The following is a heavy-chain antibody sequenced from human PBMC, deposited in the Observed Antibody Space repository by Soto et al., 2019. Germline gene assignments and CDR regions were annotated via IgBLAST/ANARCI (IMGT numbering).Heavy chain of an antibody. CDR3: VRVPSAAPFFDY. Sequence: GGSLRLSCAASGFAFTSHAMHWVRQAPGKGLEWVSGISPSGGITYYPDSVKGRFTISRDNSDNTVNLQMNRLKAEDKAVYFCVRVPSAAPFFDYWGQGTLVTVSS. CDR1: GFAFTSHA. CDR2: ISPSGGIT. V-gene: IGHV3-23*01. J-gene: IGHJ4*02.